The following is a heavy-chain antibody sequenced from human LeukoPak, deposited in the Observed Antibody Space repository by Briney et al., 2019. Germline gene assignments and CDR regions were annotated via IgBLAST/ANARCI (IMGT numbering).Heavy chain of an antibody. J-gene: IGHJ3*02. V-gene: IGHV4-61*02. Sequence: PSETLSLTCTVSGGSISSGSYYWSWIRQPAGKGLEWIGRIYTSGSTNCNPSLKSRVTISVDTSKNQFSLKLSSVTAADTAVYYCARSALRWLHTAFDIWGQGTMVTVSS. CDR2: IYTSGST. D-gene: IGHD5-24*01. CDR3: ARSALRWLHTAFDI. CDR1: GGSISSGSYY.